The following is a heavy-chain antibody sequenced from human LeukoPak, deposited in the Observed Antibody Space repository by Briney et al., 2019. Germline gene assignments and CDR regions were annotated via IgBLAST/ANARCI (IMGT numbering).Heavy chain of an antibody. CDR3: TKDRSQEAIYKGALDV. CDR1: GFIFSNHA. D-gene: IGHD5-24*01. J-gene: IGHJ6*02. Sequence: GRSQKLSCVASGFIFSNHAMHWVRQAPGKGLEWVAIISSDGRNAYYADSVRGRFSISRDNSKKTVYLQLNTLRSEDTAMYYCTKDRSQEAIYKGALDVWGQGTTVTVSS. CDR2: ISSDGRNA. V-gene: IGHV3-30*04.